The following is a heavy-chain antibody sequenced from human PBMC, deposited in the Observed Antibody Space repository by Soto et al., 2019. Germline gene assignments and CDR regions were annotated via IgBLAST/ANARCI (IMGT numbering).Heavy chain of an antibody. J-gene: IGHJ4*01. V-gene: IGHV3-15*01. Sequence: EVQLVESGGGLVKPGGSLRLSCAASGFFFDPAWMRWVRLAPGKGLEWVARIKSKTSGATAEYGAPVKGRVTISRDDSTTTLYREMNSLYSEDTALYYCSEEDSSRGFGNINYWG. D-gene: IGHD3-10*01. CDR2: IKSKTSGATA. CDR1: GFFFDPAW. CDR3: SEEDSSRGFGNINY.